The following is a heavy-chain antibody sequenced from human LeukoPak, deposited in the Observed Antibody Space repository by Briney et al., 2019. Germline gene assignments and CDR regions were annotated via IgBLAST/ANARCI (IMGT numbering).Heavy chain of an antibody. Sequence: SETLSLTCTVSGDSISPYYWIWVRQPPGKGLEWIGYIYYSGSTDYNPSLKSRVTFSVDTSKNQFSLKLSSVTAADTAVYYCARYLVYGSSGLDDALDIWGQGTMVTVSP. CDR1: GDSISPYY. J-gene: IGHJ3*02. D-gene: IGHD3-22*01. V-gene: IGHV4-59*01. CDR3: ARYLVYGSSGLDDALDI. CDR2: IYYSGST.